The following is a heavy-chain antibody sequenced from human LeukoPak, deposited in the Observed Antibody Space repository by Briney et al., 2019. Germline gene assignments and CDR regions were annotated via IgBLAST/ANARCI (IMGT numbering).Heavy chain of an antibody. CDR1: GYTFTGYY. CDR3: ARDSIPQQLERRGFDY. V-gene: IGHV1-2*02. J-gene: IGHJ4*02. Sequence: ASVKVSCKASGYTFTGYYMHWVRQAPGQGLEWMGWINPNSGGTNYAQKFQGRVTMTRDTSISTAYMELSRLRSDDTAVYYCARDSIPQQLERRGFDYWGQGTLVTVSS. D-gene: IGHD1-1*01. CDR2: INPNSGGT.